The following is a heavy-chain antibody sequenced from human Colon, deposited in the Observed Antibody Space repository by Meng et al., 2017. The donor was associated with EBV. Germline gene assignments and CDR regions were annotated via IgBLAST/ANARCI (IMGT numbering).Heavy chain of an antibody. D-gene: IGHD6-19*01. CDR2: ISTNTGNP. Sequence: QGRLVQSGAELEKPGASVNVSCKASGYTFTRYPMNWVRQAPGQGLEWMGWISTNTGNPTYAQGFTGRFVFSVDTSVSTAYLQISSLKAEDTAVYYCGTLKYTSGFYGPAYWGQGALVTVSS. CDR3: GTLKYTSGFYGPAY. V-gene: IGHV7-4-1*02. J-gene: IGHJ4*02. CDR1: GYTFTRYP.